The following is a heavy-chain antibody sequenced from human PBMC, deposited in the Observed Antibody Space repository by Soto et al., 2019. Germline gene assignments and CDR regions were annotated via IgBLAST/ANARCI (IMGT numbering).Heavy chain of an antibody. D-gene: IGHD2-2*01. CDR3: ARGYCSSTSCYLLYYYYGVDV. CDR2: INPNSGGT. V-gene: IGHV1-2*02. CDR1: GYTFTGYY. Sequence: ASVKVSCKASGYTFTGYYMHWVRQAPGQGLEWMGWINPNSGGTNYAQKFQGRVTMTRDTSISTAYMELSRLRSDDTAVYYCARGYCSSTSCYLLYYYYGVDVWGQGTTVTVSS. J-gene: IGHJ6*02.